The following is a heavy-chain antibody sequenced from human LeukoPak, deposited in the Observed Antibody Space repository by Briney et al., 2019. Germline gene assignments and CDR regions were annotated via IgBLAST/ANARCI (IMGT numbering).Heavy chain of an antibody. D-gene: IGHD3-10*01. V-gene: IGHV3-7*01. Sequence: PGGSLRLSCAASGITFSNYWMGWVRQTPGKGLEWVANIKQDSSETNYVDSVKGRFTISRDNAKNSLYLQMSSLRVDDTAVYYCANLLLGAFDIWGQGTMVTVSS. J-gene: IGHJ3*02. CDR2: IKQDSSET. CDR1: GITFSNYW. CDR3: ANLLLGAFDI.